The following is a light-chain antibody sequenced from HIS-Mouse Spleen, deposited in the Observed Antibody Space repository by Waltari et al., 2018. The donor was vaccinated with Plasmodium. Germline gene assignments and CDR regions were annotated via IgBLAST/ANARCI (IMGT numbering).Light chain of an antibody. CDR1: RSDVGSYNL. J-gene: IGLJ3*02. Sequence: QSALTQPASVSGSPGQSITIPCPGPRSDVGSYNLVPWYQQHPGKAPKLMIYEGSKRPSGVSNRFSGSKSGNTASLTISGLQAEDEADYYCCSYAGSSTFVFGGGTKLTVL. V-gene: IGLV2-23*03. CDR2: EGS. CDR3: CSYAGSSTFV.